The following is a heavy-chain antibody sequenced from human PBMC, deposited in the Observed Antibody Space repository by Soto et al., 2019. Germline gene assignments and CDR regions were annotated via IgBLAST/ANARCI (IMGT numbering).Heavy chain of an antibody. D-gene: IGHD2-2*01. Sequence: QVQLVESGGGVVQPGRSLRLSCAASGFTFSSYAMHWVRQAPGKGLEWVAVISYDGSNKYYADSVKGRFTISRGNSKNTLYLQMNSLRAEDTAVYYCARDRSPGGYCSSTSCYYYGMDVWGQGTTVTVSS. CDR3: ARDRSPGGYCSSTSCYYYGMDV. CDR2: ISYDGSNK. J-gene: IGHJ6*02. CDR1: GFTFSSYA. V-gene: IGHV3-30-3*01.